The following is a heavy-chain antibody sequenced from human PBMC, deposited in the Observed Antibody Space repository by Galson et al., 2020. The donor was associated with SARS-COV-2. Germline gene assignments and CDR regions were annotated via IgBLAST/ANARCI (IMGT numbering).Heavy chain of an antibody. V-gene: IGHV5-51*01. CDR1: GYSFTTYW. Sequence: HGESLKISCKGSGYSFTTYWIAWVRQMPGKGLEWMGIINPRDSETRYSPSFQGQVTISADKSISTAYLQWSSLKASDTAMYYCTRQGGRRVKGNDAFDLWGQGTMVTVSS. J-gene: IGHJ3*01. D-gene: IGHD3-16*01. CDR2: INPRDSET. CDR3: TRQGGRRVKGNDAFDL.